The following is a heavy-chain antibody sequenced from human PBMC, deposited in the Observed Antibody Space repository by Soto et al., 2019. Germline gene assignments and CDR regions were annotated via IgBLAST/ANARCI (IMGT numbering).Heavy chain of an antibody. CDR3: APLSVSLSGPYGIHV. Sequence: SETLSLTXSVSGYSVSRSDYYWAWIRQPPGKGLEWIGSMFYSGLTYYNPSRKGRVTLSVDTSKNQFSVRLNSVTAADTAVYYCAPLSVSLSGPYGIHVWGQGTTVTVSS. CDR1: GYSVSRSDYY. D-gene: IGHD2-15*01. CDR2: MFYSGLT. V-gene: IGHV4-39*01. J-gene: IGHJ6*02.